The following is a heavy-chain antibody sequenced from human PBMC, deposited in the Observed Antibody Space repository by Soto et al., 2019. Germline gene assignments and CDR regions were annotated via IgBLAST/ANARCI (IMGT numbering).Heavy chain of an antibody. J-gene: IGHJ6*03. Sequence: KVSCKASGGTFSSYTISWVRQAPGQGLEWMGRIIPILGIANYAQKFQGRVTITADKSTSTAYMELSSLRSEDTAVYYCARVAAAGQKSGYYMDVWGKGTTVTVSS. CDR2: IIPILGIA. CDR3: ARVAAAGQKSGYYMDV. V-gene: IGHV1-69*02. CDR1: GGTFSSYT. D-gene: IGHD6-13*01.